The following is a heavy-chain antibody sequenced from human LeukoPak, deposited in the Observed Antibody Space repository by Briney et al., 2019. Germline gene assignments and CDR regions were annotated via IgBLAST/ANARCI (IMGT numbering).Heavy chain of an antibody. CDR2: ISTTGSSI. CDR3: ARGADGVSSNSRGWFDP. D-gene: IGHD2-15*01. CDR1: GFTFSSYE. Sequence: GGSLRLSCAASGFTFSSYEMNWVRQAPGKGLEWVSYISTTGSSIYYADSVKGRFTISRDNVKNLLYLQMNSLRAEDTAVYSCARGADGVSSNSRGWFDPWGQGTLVTVSS. J-gene: IGHJ5*02. V-gene: IGHV3-48*03.